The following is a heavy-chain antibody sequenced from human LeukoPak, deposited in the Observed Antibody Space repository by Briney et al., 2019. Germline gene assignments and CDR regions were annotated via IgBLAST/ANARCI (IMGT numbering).Heavy chain of an antibody. CDR1: GGTFSSYA. Sequence: SVKVSRKASGGTFSSYAISWVRQAPGQGLEWMGGIIPVFNTADQAQKFQDRVTITADESTSTAYMELSSLRSEDTAVYYCARCPWQRDGQGAYYFDYWGQGTLVTVSS. CDR3: ARCPWQRDGQGAYYFDY. V-gene: IGHV1-69*19. CDR2: IIPVFNTA. D-gene: IGHD5-12*01. J-gene: IGHJ4*02.